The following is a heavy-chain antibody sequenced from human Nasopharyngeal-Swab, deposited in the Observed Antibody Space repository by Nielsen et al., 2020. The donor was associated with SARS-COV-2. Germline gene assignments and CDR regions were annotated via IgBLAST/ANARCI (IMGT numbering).Heavy chain of an antibody. CDR3: ARHQANAYPNWLDY. J-gene: IGHJ4*02. CDR2: IYTSGST. CDR1: GGSISSGSYY. Sequence: SETLSLTCPVSGGSISSGSYYWSWIRQPAGKGLEWIGRIYTSGSTNYNPSLKSRVTISVDTSKNQFSLKLTSVTAADTAVYYCARHQANAYPNWLDYWGQGSLVTVSS. D-gene: IGHD1-1*01. V-gene: IGHV4-61*02.